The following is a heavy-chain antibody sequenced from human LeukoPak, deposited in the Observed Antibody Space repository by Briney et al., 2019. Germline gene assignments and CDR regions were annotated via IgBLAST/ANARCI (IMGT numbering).Heavy chain of an antibody. CDR3: ARDSYDSSGYYRGGDADAFDI. V-gene: IGHV4-59*01. CDR2: IYYGGKT. D-gene: IGHD3-22*01. CDR1: GGSISSYY. Sequence: SETLSLTCTVSGGSISSYYWSWIRQPPGKGLEWIGYIYYGGKTNYNPSLKSRVTISVDTSKNQFSLNLSSVTAADTAVYYCARDSYDSSGYYRGGDADAFDIWGQGTMVTVSS. J-gene: IGHJ3*02.